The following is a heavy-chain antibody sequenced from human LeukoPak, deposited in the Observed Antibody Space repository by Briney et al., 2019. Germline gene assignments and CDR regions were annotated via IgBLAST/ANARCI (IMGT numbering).Heavy chain of an antibody. CDR2: IYYSGST. CDR3: ARDTGKLMYYYDSSGYFDY. V-gene: IGHV4-39*07. Sequence: SETLSLTCTVSGGSISSSSYYWGWIRQPPGKGLEWIGSIYYSGSTYYNPSLKSRVTISVDTSKNQFSLKLSSVTAADTAVYYCARDTGKLMYYYDSSGYFDYWGQGTLVTVSS. D-gene: IGHD3-22*01. J-gene: IGHJ4*02. CDR1: GGSISSSSYY.